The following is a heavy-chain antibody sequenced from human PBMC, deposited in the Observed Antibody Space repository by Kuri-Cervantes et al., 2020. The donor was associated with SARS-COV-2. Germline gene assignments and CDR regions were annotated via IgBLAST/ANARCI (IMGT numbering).Heavy chain of an antibody. Sequence: ESLKISCAVYGGSFSGYYWSWIRQPPGKGLEWIGEINHSGSTNYNPSLKSRVTISVDTSKNQFSLKLSSVTAADTAVYYCARHELARITIFGVVSSSHWFDPWGQGTLVTVSS. CDR2: INHSGST. J-gene: IGHJ5*02. V-gene: IGHV4-34*01. CDR3: ARHELARITIFGVVSSSHWFDP. CDR1: GGSFSGYY. D-gene: IGHD3-3*01.